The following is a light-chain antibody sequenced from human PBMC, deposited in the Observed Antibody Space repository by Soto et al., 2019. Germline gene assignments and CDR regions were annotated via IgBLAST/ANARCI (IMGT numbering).Light chain of an antibody. CDR1: QSISSY. Sequence: DIQMTQSPSSLSASVGDRVTITCRASQSISSYLNWYQQKPGKAPKLLIYAASSLQSGVPSRFSGSGSGTDFTLTISSLQPGDFATYYCQQSYGIPRTFGQGTKVDI. V-gene: IGKV1-39*01. CDR2: AAS. J-gene: IGKJ1*01. CDR3: QQSYGIPRT.